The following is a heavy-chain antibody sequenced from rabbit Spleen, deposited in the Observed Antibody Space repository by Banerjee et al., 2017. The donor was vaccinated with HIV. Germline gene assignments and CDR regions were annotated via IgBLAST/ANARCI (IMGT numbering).Heavy chain of an antibody. CDR3: ARSPFNL. CDR2: IAGSGSGFT. V-gene: IGHV1S45*01. J-gene: IGHJ4*01. Sequence: QEQLVESGGDLVKPGASLTLTCTASTFSFSSSDYMCWVRQAPGKGLEWISCIAGSGSGFTYSATWATGRFTISKTSSTTVTLQMTSLTVADTATYFCARSPFNLWGQGTLVTVS. CDR1: TFSFSSSDY.